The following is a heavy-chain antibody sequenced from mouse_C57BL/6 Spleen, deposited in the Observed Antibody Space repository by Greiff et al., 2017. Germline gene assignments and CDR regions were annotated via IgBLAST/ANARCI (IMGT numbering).Heavy chain of an antibody. CDR3: ARVLNWYYFDY. CDR1: GYAFSSSW. D-gene: IGHD4-1*01. Sequence: QVQLQQSGPELVTPGASVKISCTASGYAFSSSWMNWVKQRPGKGLEWIGRIYPGDGATNYTGKFKGKATLTADKSSSTAYMQLISLTSEDSAVYFCARVLNWYYFDYWGQGTTLTVSS. V-gene: IGHV1-82*01. J-gene: IGHJ2*01. CDR2: IYPGDGAT.